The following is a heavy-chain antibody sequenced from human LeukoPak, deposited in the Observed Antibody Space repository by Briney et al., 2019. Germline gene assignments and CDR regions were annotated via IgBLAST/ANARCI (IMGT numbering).Heavy chain of an antibody. Sequence: SETLSLTCAVYGESFSGHYWTWIRQPPGRGLEWIGEINHSGSTTSNPSLNNRVTISVDTSKNQFSLKLTSVTAADTAVYYCARPGYGSGSLDSWGQGTLVTVSS. CDR1: GESFSGHY. J-gene: IGHJ4*02. CDR3: ARPGYGSGSLDS. D-gene: IGHD3-10*01. V-gene: IGHV4-34*01. CDR2: INHSGST.